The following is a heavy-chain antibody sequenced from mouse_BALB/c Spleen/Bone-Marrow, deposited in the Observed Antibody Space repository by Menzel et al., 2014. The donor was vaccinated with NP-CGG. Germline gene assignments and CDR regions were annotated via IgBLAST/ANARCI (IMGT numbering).Heavy chain of an antibody. CDR2: VHPNSGNT. V-gene: IGHV1S130*01. CDR1: GYTFTNSW. CDR3: ARHHRHAYYSDY. D-gene: IGHD2-14*01. J-gene: IGHJ2*01. Sequence: VHLVGSGSVLVRPRGSVNVVCNASGYTFTNSWVHWAKQRPGQGLEWIGEVHPNSGNTNYNEKFKGKATLTVGTSSSTAYVDLSSLTSEDSAVYCCARHHRHAYYSDYWGQGTTLTAYS.